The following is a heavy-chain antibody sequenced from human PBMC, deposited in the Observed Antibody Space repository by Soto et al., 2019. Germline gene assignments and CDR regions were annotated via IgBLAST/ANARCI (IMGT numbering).Heavy chain of an antibody. Sequence: GGSLRLSCAASGFTFSSYGMHWVRQAPGKGLEWVAVIWYDGSNKYYADSVKGRFTISRDNSKNTLYLQMNSLRAEDTAVYYCARDLGSVVLLGMDVWGQGTTVTVAS. CDR1: GFTFSSYG. V-gene: IGHV3-33*01. CDR2: IWYDGSNK. J-gene: IGHJ6*02. D-gene: IGHD3-10*01. CDR3: ARDLGSVVLLGMDV.